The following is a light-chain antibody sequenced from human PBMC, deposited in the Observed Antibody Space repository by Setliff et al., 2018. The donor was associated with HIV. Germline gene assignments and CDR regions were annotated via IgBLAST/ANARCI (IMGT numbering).Light chain of an antibody. CDR3: FLSYSGARRV. V-gene: IGLV7-46*01. J-gene: IGLJ3*02. CDR1: TGAVTSGHY. Sequence: AVVTQEPSLTASPGGTVTLTCGSSTGAVTSGHYPYWFQQKPGQAPRTLIYDTSNKHSWTPARFSGSLLGGKAALTLSGAQPEDEAAYYCFLSYSGARRVFGGGTKVTVL. CDR2: DTS.